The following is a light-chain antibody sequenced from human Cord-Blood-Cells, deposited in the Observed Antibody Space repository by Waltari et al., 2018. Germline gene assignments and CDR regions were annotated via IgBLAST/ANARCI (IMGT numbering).Light chain of an antibody. V-gene: IGKV3-11*01. CDR1: QSVSSS. Sequence: EIVLTQSPATLSLSPGARATLSCRASQSVSSSLAWDQQKPGQAPRLLIYDASNRATGIPPTFSGSRSGTDFTLTISRLEPEDFAVYYCQQRSNWPPITFGQGTRLEIK. CDR3: QQRSNWPPIT. CDR2: DAS. J-gene: IGKJ5*01.